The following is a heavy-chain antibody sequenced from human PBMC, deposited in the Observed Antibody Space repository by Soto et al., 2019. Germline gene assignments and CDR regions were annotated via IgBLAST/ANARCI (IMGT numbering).Heavy chain of an antibody. CDR2: INHSGST. V-gene: IGHV4-34*01. CDR1: GGSFSGDY. CDR3: ARLVLGVKGNYFDY. Sequence: SETLSLTCAVSGGSFSGDYWRWIRQPPGKGLGWIGEINHSGSTNYNPSLKSRVTISVDTSKNQFSLKLSSVTAADTAVYYCARLVLGVKGNYFDYWGQGTLVTVS. D-gene: IGHD3-3*01. J-gene: IGHJ4*02.